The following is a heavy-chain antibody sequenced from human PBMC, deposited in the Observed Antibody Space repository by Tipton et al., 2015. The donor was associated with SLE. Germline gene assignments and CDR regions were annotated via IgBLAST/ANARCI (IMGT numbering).Heavy chain of an antibody. J-gene: IGHJ3*02. Sequence: TLSLTCTVSGGSISSYYWSWTRQPPGKGLEWIGSIYYSGSTNYNPSLKSRVTISVDTSKSQFSLKLRSVTAADTAVYYCARVMGPGQAFDIWGQGAKVTVSS. D-gene: IGHD5-24*01. CDR3: ARVMGPGQAFDI. CDR1: GGSISSYY. V-gene: IGHV4-59*12. CDR2: IYYSGST.